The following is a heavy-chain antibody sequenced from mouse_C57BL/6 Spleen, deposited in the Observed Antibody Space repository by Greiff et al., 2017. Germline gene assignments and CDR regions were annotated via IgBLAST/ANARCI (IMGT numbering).Heavy chain of an antibody. D-gene: IGHD1-1*01. CDR3: ARSRYYDGSSHYFDD. CDR2: IDPSNGYT. CDR1: GYTFTSYW. Sequence: QVQLKQPGAELVKPGASVKLSCKASGYTFTSYWMQWVKQRPGQGLEWIGEIDPSNGYTNYNQKFKGKATLTVDTSSSTAYMQLSVLTSEDYAVYYCARSRYYDGSSHYFDDWGQVTTRTVSS. J-gene: IGHJ2*01. V-gene: IGHV1-50*01.